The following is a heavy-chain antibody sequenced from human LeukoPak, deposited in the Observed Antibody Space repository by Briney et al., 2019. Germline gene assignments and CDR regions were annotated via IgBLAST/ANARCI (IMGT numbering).Heavy chain of an antibody. Sequence: QPGGPLRLSCAASGFGFRTYSMNWVRQAPGKGLEWVSYISGGTGVINYTDSVKGRFTISRDDAKSSVYLQMNSLRAEDTAVYYCGTGDPRFDFWGQGILVTVSS. D-gene: IGHD7-27*01. V-gene: IGHV3-48*01. CDR2: ISGGTGVI. J-gene: IGHJ4*02. CDR3: GTGDPRFDF. CDR1: GFGFRTYS.